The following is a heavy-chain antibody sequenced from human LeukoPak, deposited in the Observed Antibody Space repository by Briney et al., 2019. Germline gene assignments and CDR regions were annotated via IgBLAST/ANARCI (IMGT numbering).Heavy chain of an antibody. J-gene: IGHJ4*02. CDR2: IRYDGSNK. Sequence: GGSLRLSCAASGFTFSSYGMHWDRQAPGKGLEWVAFIRYDGSNKYYADSVKGRFTISRDNSKNTLYLQMNSLRAEDTAVYYCAKDRAKMVRGDYFDYWGQGTLVTVSS. D-gene: IGHD3-10*01. CDR1: GFTFSSYG. V-gene: IGHV3-30*02. CDR3: AKDRAKMVRGDYFDY.